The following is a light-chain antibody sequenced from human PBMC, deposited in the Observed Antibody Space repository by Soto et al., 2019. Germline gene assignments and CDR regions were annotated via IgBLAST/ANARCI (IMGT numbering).Light chain of an antibody. J-gene: IGKJ1*01. CDR3: QQYNNWPLIGT. CDR2: GAS. Sequence: EIVMTQSPATLSVSPGERATLSCRASQSVSSNLAWYQQKPGQAPRLLTYGASTRATGIPARFSGRGSGTDFTLTISSLQSEDFAVSDCQQYNNWPLIGTFGQGTKVEIK. CDR1: QSVSSN. V-gene: IGKV3-15*01.